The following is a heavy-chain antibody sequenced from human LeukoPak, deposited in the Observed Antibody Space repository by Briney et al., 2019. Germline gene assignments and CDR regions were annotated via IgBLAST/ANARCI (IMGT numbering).Heavy chain of an antibody. J-gene: IGHJ5*02. CDR3: ASPHYYDENSFDP. Sequence: SETLSLTCAVYGGSFSGYYWSWIRQPPGKGLEWIGEINHSGSTNYNPSLKSRVTISVDTSKNQFPLKLSSVTAADTAVYYCASPHYYDENSFDPWGQGTLVTVSS. CDR2: INHSGST. CDR1: GGSFSGYY. D-gene: IGHD3-22*01. V-gene: IGHV4-34*01.